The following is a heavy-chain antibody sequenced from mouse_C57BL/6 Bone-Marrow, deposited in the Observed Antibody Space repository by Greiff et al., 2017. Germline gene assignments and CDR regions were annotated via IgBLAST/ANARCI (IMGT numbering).Heavy chain of an antibody. J-gene: IGHJ4*01. CDR2: ISGGGGNT. D-gene: IGHD2-3*01. CDR1: GFTFSSYT. CDR3: AREGDDGYYRYAMDY. V-gene: IGHV5-9*01. Sequence: EVQLVESGGGLVKPGGSLKLSCAASGFTFSSYTMSWVRQTPEQRLEWVATISGGGGNTYYPDSVTGRFTISRDNAKNTLYLQRSSLRSEDTALYYWAREGDDGYYRYAMDYWGQGTSVTVSS.